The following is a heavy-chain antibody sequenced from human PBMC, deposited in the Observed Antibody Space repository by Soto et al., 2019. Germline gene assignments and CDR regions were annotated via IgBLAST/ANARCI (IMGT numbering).Heavy chain of an antibody. D-gene: IGHD2-15*01. CDR3: ARDGCSGTACYFQF. CDR2: ISYDGVNK. J-gene: IGHJ1*01. Sequence: QVQLVESGGGVVQPGRSLRLSCAASGFTFNHYAMNWVRQAPGKGLEWVAVISYDGVNKYYAESVKGRFTISRDTSKNTLNLDMNSLRVEDTAVYYCARDGCSGTACYFQFWGQGNLVTVSS. CDR1: GFTFNHYA. V-gene: IGHV3-30-3*01.